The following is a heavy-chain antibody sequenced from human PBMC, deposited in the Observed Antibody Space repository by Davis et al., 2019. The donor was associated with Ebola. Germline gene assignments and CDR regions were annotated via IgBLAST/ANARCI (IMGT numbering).Heavy chain of an antibody. Sequence: SVKVSCKASGYTFTSYAISWVRQAPGQGLEWMGGIIPIFGTANYAQKFQGRVTITADESTSTVYMELSSLRSEDTAVYYCAREVVVVVAATPSGYYYYGMDVWGQGTTVTVSS. CDR3: AREVVVVVAATPSGYYYYGMDV. J-gene: IGHJ6*02. CDR2: IIPIFGTA. CDR1: GYTFTSYA. D-gene: IGHD2-15*01. V-gene: IGHV1-69*13.